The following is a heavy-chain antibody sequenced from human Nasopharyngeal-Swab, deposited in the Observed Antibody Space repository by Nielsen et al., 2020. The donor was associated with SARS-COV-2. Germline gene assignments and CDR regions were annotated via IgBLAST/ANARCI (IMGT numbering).Heavy chain of an antibody. CDR1: GFTFSSYA. Sequence: GESLKISCAASGFTFSSYAMHWVRQAPGKGLEGVAVISYDGSNKYYADSVKGRFTISRDNSKNTLYLQMNSLRAEDTAVYYCARDLGGYPDYWGQGTLVTVSS. D-gene: IGHD3-22*01. CDR3: ARDLGGYPDY. CDR2: ISYDGSNK. V-gene: IGHV3-30-3*01. J-gene: IGHJ4*02.